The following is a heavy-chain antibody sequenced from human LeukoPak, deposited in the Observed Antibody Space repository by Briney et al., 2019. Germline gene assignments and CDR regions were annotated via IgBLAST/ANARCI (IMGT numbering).Heavy chain of an antibody. CDR1: GFTFSSYA. CDR3: AKGGWRGIVRYCSSTSCSPGFDY. CDR2: ISGSGGST. Sequence: GGSLRLSCAASGFTFSSYAMSWVRQAPGKGLEWVSAISGSGGSTYYADSVKGWFTISRDNSKNTLYLQMNSLRAEDTAVYYCAKGGWRGIVRYCSSTSCSPGFDYWGQGTLVTVSS. D-gene: IGHD2-2*01. V-gene: IGHV3-23*01. J-gene: IGHJ4*02.